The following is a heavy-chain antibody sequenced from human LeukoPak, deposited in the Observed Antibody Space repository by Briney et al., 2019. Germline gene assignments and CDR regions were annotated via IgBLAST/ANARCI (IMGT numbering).Heavy chain of an antibody. Sequence: SETLSLTCAVYGGSFSGYYWSWIRQPPGKGLEWFGEINHSGSTNYNPSLKSRVTISVDTSKNQFSLKLSSVTAADTAVYYCARGTDSSGYYYGDDAFDIWGQGTMVTVSS. CDR2: INHSGST. V-gene: IGHV4-34*01. CDR3: ARGTDSSGYYYGDDAFDI. J-gene: IGHJ3*02. CDR1: GGSFSGYY. D-gene: IGHD3-22*01.